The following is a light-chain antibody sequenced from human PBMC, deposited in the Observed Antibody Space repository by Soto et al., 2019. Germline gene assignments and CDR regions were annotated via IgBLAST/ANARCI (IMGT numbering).Light chain of an antibody. CDR3: SSYAGSRNWGV. Sequence: QSVLTQPPSASGSPGQSVTISCTGTSSDVGGYNYVSWYQQHPGKAPKLMIFDVSSRPSGVPDRFSGSKSGNTASLPVSGLQAEDEAAYCCSSYAGSRNWGVFVTGTKLPVL. J-gene: IGLJ1*01. V-gene: IGLV2-8*01. CDR1: SSDVGGYNY. CDR2: DVS.